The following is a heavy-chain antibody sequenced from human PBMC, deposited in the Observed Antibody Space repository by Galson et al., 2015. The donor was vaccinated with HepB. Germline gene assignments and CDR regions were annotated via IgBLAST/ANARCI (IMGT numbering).Heavy chain of an antibody. CDR3: AKGGDNGNVVHAFDI. CDR1: GYSISRSNW. D-gene: IGHD1-1*01. J-gene: IGHJ3*02. V-gene: IGHV4-28*03. CDR2: IFYSGTT. Sequence: LSLTCAVSGYSISRSNWWGWIRQPPGKGLEWIGYIFYSGTTYYNPSLESRVTMSLDTSRNQFSLKLTSVTAVDTAVYYCAKGGDNGNVVHAFDIWGQGSMVAVSS.